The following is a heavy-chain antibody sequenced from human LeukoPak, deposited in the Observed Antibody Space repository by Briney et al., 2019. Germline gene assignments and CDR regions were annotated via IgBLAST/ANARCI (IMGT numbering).Heavy chain of an antibody. J-gene: IGHJ4*02. Sequence: GGSLRLSCAASGFTFSSYSMNWVRQAPGKGLGWVSSTSSSSSYIYYADSVKGRFTISRDNAKNSLYLQMNSLRAEDTAVYYCARAPIAAAGSFDYWGQGTLVTVSS. CDR1: GFTFSSYS. CDR2: TSSSSSYI. CDR3: ARAPIAAAGSFDY. V-gene: IGHV3-21*01. D-gene: IGHD6-13*01.